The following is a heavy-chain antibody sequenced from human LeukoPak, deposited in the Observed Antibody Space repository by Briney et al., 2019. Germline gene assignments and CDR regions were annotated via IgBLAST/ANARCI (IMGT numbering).Heavy chain of an antibody. J-gene: IGHJ3*02. Sequence: SETLSLTCTVSGGSISSYYWSWIRQPPGKGLEWIGYIYYSGSTNYNPSLKSRVTISVDTSKNQFSLKLSSVTAADTAVYYCARDRGRGYDILTGYYHDAFDIWGQGTMVTVSS. CDR3: ARDRGRGYDILTGYYHDAFDI. CDR2: IYYSGST. D-gene: IGHD3-9*01. V-gene: IGHV4-59*01. CDR1: GGSISSYY.